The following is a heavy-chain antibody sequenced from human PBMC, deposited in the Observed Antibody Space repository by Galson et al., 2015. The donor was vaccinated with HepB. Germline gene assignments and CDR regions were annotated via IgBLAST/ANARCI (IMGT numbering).Heavy chain of an antibody. CDR2: IRWNSVTI. Sequence: SLRLSCAASGFTFDDYAMHWVRHAPGKGLEWVSGIRWNSVTIGYADSVKGRFTISRDNAKNSLYLQMNSLRTEDTALYYCAKSPEWYCSGGSCLTLDYWGQGTLVTVSS. J-gene: IGHJ4*02. V-gene: IGHV3-9*01. CDR1: GFTFDDYA. D-gene: IGHD2-15*01. CDR3: AKSPEWYCSGGSCLTLDY.